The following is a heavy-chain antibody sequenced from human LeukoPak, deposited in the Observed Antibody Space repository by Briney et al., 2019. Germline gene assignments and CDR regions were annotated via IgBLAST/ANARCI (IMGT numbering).Heavy chain of an antibody. CDR1: GFTLGSHD. CDR2: VSSGFHA. D-gene: IGHD5-18*01. CDR3: VREARGYHYTYFDY. Sequence: GGSPRLSCTASGFTLGSHDMHWVRQIPGQGLEWVAAVSSGFHAFSADSVQGRFTVSREDARNSLYLQMNSLRAGDTAVYYCVREARGYHYTYFDYWGQGTLVTVSS. V-gene: IGHV3-13*01. J-gene: IGHJ4*02.